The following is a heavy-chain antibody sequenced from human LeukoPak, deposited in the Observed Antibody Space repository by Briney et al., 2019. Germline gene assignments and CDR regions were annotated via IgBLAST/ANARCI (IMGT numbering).Heavy chain of an antibody. V-gene: IGHV1-2*06. CDR2: VYPNSGGP. J-gene: IGHJ4*02. CDR1: GYTFTGYY. D-gene: IGHD4-17*01. Sequence: GASVKVSCKASGYTFTGYYIHWVRQAPGQGLEWMGRVYPNSGGPNYAQKFQGRVTMTRDTYISTAYMELSRLRSDDTAVYYCARKAETFGDYDFWGQGTLVTVSS. CDR3: ARKAETFGDYDF.